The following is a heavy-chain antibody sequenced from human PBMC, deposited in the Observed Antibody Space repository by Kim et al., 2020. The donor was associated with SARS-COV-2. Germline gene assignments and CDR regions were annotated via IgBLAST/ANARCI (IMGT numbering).Heavy chain of an antibody. J-gene: IGHJ5*02. CDR2: ET. V-gene: IGHV3-13*01. Sequence: ETYDGGSVKGRFTISREKAENSLYLQMSSRRPGDTAVYYCTRDLKTLWLDPWGQGTLVIVSS. CDR3: TRDLKTLWLDP.